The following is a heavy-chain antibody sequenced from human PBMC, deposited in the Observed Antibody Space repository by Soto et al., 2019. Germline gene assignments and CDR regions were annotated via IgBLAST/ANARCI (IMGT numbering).Heavy chain of an antibody. CDR1: GYTFTSYD. V-gene: IGHV1-8*01. J-gene: IGHJ6*03. CDR2: MNPNSGNT. CDR3: ARGCGFRRGYSGYATRGSYYYYMDV. D-gene: IGHD5-12*01. Sequence: GASVKVSCKASGYTFTSYDINWVRQATGQGLEWMGWMNPNSGNTGYAQKFQGRVTMTRNTSISTAYMELSSLRSEDTAVYYCARGCGFRRGYSGYATRGSYYYYMDVWGKGTTVTVSS.